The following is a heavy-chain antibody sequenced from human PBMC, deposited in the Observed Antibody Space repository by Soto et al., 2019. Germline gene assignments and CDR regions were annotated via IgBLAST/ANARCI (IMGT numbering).Heavy chain of an antibody. D-gene: IGHD4-17*01. Sequence: SVKVSCKASGGTFSSYTISWVRQAPGQGLEWMGRIIPTLGIANYAQKFQGRVTITADKSTSTAYMELSSLRSEDTAVYYCARDDYGDYTGVDAFDIWGQGTMVTVSS. CDR1: GGTFSSYT. CDR2: IIPTLGIA. J-gene: IGHJ3*02. V-gene: IGHV1-69*04. CDR3: ARDDYGDYTGVDAFDI.